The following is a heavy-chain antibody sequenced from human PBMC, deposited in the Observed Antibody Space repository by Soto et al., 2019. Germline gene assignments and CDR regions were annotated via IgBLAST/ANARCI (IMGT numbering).Heavy chain of an antibody. CDR2: ISAYNGNK. CDR1: GYTFNSYG. CDR3: AKGGMSLDY. Sequence: ASVKVSCKASGYTFNSYGISWVRQAPGQGLEWMGWISAYNGNKKYAQKLQGRVTMTTDTSTSTAYMDSLRAEDTAVYYCAKGGMSLDYWGQGTLVTVSS. J-gene: IGHJ4*02. V-gene: IGHV1-18*01.